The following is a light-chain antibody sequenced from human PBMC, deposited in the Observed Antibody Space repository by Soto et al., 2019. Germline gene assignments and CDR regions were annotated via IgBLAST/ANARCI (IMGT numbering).Light chain of an antibody. CDR3: QQYSSSPLT. CDR1: QSVSSSY. V-gene: IGKV3-20*01. Sequence: IVLTQAPGTLSLSPGERATLSCRASQSVSSSYLAWYQQKPGQAPKVLIYRASSRATGIPDRFSGSGSGTDFTLTISRLEPEDFAVYYCQQYSSSPLTFGGGTKVDIK. CDR2: RAS. J-gene: IGKJ4*01.